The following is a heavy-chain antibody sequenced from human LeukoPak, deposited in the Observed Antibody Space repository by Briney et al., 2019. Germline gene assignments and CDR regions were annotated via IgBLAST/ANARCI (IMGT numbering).Heavy chain of an antibody. D-gene: IGHD3-10*01. V-gene: IGHV3-74*01. CDR3: ARFFPTVRGVIKNDY. Sequence: GGSLRLSCAASGFTFSSYWMHWVRQAPGKGLVWVSRINSDGSSTSYADSVKGRFTISRDNAKNTLYLQMNSLRAEDTAVYYCARFFPTVRGVIKNDYWGQGTLVTVSS. CDR2: INSDGSST. CDR1: GFTFSSYW. J-gene: IGHJ4*02.